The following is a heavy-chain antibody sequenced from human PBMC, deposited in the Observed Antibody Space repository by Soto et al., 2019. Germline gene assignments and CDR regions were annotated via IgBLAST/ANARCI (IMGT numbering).Heavy chain of an antibody. J-gene: IGHJ4*02. CDR2: IGGSGRTT. Sequence: GTLRLSCAASAFTCNNYAMSWVRQAPGKGLEWVSGIGGSGRTTYYADSVKGRFTISRDNSNNTLFLQMNSLRAEDTAVYYCAKSRYSDSSGDFYDYWGQGTLVTVSS. V-gene: IGHV3-23*01. D-gene: IGHD3-22*01. CDR1: AFTCNNYA. CDR3: AKSRYSDSSGDFYDY.